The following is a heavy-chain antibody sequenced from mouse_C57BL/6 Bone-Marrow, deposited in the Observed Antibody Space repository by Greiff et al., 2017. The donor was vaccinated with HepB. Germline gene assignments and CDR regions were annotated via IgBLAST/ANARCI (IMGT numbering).Heavy chain of an antibody. V-gene: IGHV1-50*01. J-gene: IGHJ1*01. CDR1: GYTFTSYW. Sequence: VQLQQPGAELVKPGASVKLSCKASGYTFTSYWMQWVKQRPGQGLEWIGEIDPSDSYTNYNQKFKGKATLTVDTSSSTAYMQLRSLTSEDSAVYYCAREYSNHWYFDVWGSGTAITVSS. CDR3: AREYSNHWYFDV. D-gene: IGHD2-5*01. CDR2: IDPSDSYT.